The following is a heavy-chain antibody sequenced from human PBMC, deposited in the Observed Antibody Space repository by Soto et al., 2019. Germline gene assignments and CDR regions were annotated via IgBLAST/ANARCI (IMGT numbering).Heavy chain of an antibody. CDR1: GYTFSTDG. Sequence: QVQLVQSGAEVKKPGASVKVSCKASGYTFSTDGISWLRQAPGQGLEWMGWISGYNANTKYAQNRQGRVTMTTDTSTSTADMELRSLTSDDTAVYYCARDGGQTVVDFWRQGTLVIVAS. J-gene: IGHJ4*02. V-gene: IGHV1-18*01. CDR3: ARDGGQTVVDF. CDR2: ISGYNANT. D-gene: IGHD3-16*01.